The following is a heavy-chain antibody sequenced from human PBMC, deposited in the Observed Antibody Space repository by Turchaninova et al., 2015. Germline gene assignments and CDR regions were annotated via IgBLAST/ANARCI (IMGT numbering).Heavy chain of an antibody. V-gene: IGHV3-15*01. CDR3: TTEVGEEPKEVKNAFDI. Sequence: SGGGLVKPGGSLRISCSASGLRFSRAWMTWVRQAPGKGLEWVGRIKTNTQGGTTDYAAPVKGRFTISRYDSRNTLYLQMNSLKTEDTGVYYCTTEVGEEPKEVKNAFDIWGQGTKVTVST. CDR2: IKTNTQGGTT. CDR1: GLRFSRAW. J-gene: IGHJ3*02. D-gene: IGHD1-14*01.